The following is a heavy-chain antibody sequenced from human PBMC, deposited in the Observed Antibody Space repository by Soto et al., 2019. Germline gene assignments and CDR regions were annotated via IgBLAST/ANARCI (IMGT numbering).Heavy chain of an antibody. CDR3: AKDPASSSWPLDY. J-gene: IGHJ4*02. CDR2: ISYDGSNK. V-gene: IGHV3-30*18. Sequence: GGSLRLSCAASGFTFSSYGMHWVRQAPGKGLEWVAVISYDGSNKYYADSVKGRFTISRDNSKNTLYLQMNSLRAEDTAVYYCAKDPASSSWPLDYWGQGTLVTVSS. D-gene: IGHD6-13*01. CDR1: GFTFSSYG.